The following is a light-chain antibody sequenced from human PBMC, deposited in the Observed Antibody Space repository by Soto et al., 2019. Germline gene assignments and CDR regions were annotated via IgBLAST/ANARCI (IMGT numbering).Light chain of an antibody. CDR3: QSYDSSLSGSV. V-gene: IGLV1-40*01. CDR2: VNN. Sequence: QSVVTQPPSVSGAPGQRVTISCTGSSSNIGAGYAVHWFQQLPGTAPKLLIYVNNNRPSGVPDRFSGSKSGTSASLAITGLQTEDEADYYCQSYDSSLSGSVFGGGTQLTVL. CDR1: SSNIGAGYA. J-gene: IGLJ7*01.